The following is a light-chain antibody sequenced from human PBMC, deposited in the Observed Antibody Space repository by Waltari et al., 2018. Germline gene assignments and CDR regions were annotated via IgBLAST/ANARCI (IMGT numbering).Light chain of an antibody. CDR3: QQRST. CDR2: DTA. J-gene: IGKJ2*01. V-gene: IGKV3-11*01. Sequence: EIVLTQSPATLSLSPGEGATLSCRASQSLTGYLAWYHQKPGQAPRLLIYDTANRATGIPARFSGSGSGTDFTLIISSLEPEDFGVYYCQQRSTFGQGTKLEIK. CDR1: QSLTGY.